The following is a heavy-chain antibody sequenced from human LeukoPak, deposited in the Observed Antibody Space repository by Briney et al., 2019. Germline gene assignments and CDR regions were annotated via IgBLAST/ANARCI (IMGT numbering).Heavy chain of an antibody. D-gene: IGHD1-26*01. CDR2: ISSSGSTI. CDR1: GFTFSTYE. J-gene: IGHJ4*02. CDR3: AREHPFVVGATSRYFFDY. V-gene: IGHV3-48*03. Sequence: PGGSLRLSCAASGFTFSTYEMNWVRQAPGKGLEWVSYISSSGSTIYYADSMKGRFTVSRDNAKNSLYLQMNSLRAEDTAVYYCAREHPFVVGATSRYFFDYWGQGTLVTVSS.